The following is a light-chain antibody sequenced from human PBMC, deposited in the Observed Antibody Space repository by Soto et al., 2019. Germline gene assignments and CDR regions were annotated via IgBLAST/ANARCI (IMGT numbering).Light chain of an antibody. Sequence: EIVLTQSPGTLSLSPGERATLSCRASKSVSSSYLAWYQQKPGQAPRLLIYGASSRATGIPDRFSGSGSGADFTLTISRLEPEDFAVYYCQQYYSSPYTFGQGTKLEIK. CDR1: KSVSSSY. CDR3: QQYYSSPYT. CDR2: GAS. V-gene: IGKV3-20*01. J-gene: IGKJ2*01.